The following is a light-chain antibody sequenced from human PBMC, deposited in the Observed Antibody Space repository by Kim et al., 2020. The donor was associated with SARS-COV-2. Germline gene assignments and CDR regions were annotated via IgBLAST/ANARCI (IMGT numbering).Light chain of an antibody. CDR1: KLGNKD. CDR3: QAWDSNTRI. V-gene: IGLV3-1*01. J-gene: IGLJ1*01. CDR2: QRV. Sequence: SVSHGQTASMTCFGDKLGNKDVSWDQPRPCQSPVLVIYQRVKRPSGIPERFSASNSGNTATLTISGTQPTDEADYYCQAWDSNTRIFGSGTKVTVL.